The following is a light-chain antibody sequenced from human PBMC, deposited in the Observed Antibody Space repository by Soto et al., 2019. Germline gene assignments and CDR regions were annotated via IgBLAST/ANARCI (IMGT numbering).Light chain of an antibody. CDR2: DAS. J-gene: IGKJ2*01. CDR3: QQYHNLPRT. Sequence: DIQMTQSPSSLSASVGDRVTITCQASHDISNSLTWFQQKPGQAPKLLISDASNLPTGVPSRYPGRGSGTDCTYPISRLQPEDRATYYCQQYHNLPRTFGHEIKLESK. CDR1: HDISNS. V-gene: IGKV1-33*01.